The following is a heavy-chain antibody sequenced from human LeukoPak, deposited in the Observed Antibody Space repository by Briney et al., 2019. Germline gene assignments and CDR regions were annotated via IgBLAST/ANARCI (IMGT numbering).Heavy chain of an antibody. Sequence: SVKVSCKASGGTFSSYAISWVRQAPGQGLEWMGGIIPIFGTANYAQKFQGRVTITTDESTSTAYMELSSLRSEDTAVYYCARTPPYYYDSSGYYYEYFQHWGQGTLVTVPS. D-gene: IGHD3-22*01. CDR2: IIPIFGTA. CDR1: GGTFSSYA. CDR3: ARTPPYYYDSSGYYYEYFQH. V-gene: IGHV1-69*05. J-gene: IGHJ1*01.